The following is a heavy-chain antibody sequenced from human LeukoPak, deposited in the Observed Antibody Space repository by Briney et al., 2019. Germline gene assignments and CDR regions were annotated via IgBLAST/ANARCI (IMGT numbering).Heavy chain of an antibody. D-gene: IGHD1-14*01. CDR2: ISAYNGNT. CDR1: GYTFTSYG. J-gene: IGHJ4*02. V-gene: IGHV1-18*01. CDR3: ARLGHVGSGGVGLFDY. Sequence: ASVKVSCKASGYTFTSYGISWVRQAPGQGLEWMGWISAYNGNTNYAQKLQGRVTMTTDTSTSTAYMELRSLRSDDTAVYYCARLGHVGSGGVGLFDYWGQGTLVTVSS.